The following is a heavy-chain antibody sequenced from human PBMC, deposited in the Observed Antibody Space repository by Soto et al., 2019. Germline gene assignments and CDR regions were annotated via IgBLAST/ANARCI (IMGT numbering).Heavy chain of an antibody. CDR1: GFTVSSNY. CDR2: IYSGGST. D-gene: IGHD6-13*01. V-gene: IGHV3-53*04. J-gene: IGHJ4*02. CDR3: ARGTASIAAGPPDY. Sequence: EVQLVESGGGLVQPGGSLRLSCAASGFTVSSNYMSWVRQAPGKGLEWVSVIYSGGSTYYADSVKGRFTISRHNSKNTLYLQMNSLRAEDTAVYYCARGTASIAAGPPDYWGQGTLVTVSS.